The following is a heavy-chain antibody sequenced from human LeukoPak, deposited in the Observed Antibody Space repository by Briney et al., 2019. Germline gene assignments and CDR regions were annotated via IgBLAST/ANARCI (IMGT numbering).Heavy chain of an antibody. Sequence: SVKVSCKASGYTFTGYHIHWVRQAPGQGLEWMGGIIPIFGTTNYAQNFQGRVTITADESTSTAYMELSSVRFEDTAVYYCATYNWNDGGFDYWGQGTLVTVSS. CDR2: IIPIFGTT. J-gene: IGHJ4*02. CDR3: ATYNWNDGGFDY. CDR1: GYTFTGYH. D-gene: IGHD1-1*01. V-gene: IGHV1-69*13.